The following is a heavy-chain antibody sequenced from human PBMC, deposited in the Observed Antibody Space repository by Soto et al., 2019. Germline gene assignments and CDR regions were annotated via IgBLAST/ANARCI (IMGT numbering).Heavy chain of an antibody. J-gene: IGHJ4*02. CDR3: ARDLEAGTKYFDY. CDR1: GFTFSDYT. Sequence: PGGSLRLSCAASGFTFSDYTMNWVRQAPGKGLEWVSYISRSGSTIYYADSVKGRFTMSRDNARNSLYLQMNSLRDGDTAVYYCARDLEAGTKYFDYWGQGTLVTVSS. D-gene: IGHD1-1*01. CDR2: ISRSGSTI. V-gene: IGHV3-48*02.